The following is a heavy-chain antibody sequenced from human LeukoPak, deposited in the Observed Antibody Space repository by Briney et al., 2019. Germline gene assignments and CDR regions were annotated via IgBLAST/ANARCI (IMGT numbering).Heavy chain of an antibody. CDR3: ARQFGHGDWSPFDY. V-gene: IGHV4-39*01. J-gene: IGHJ4*02. D-gene: IGHD4-17*01. Sequence: ASETLSITCTVSGGSISSSSYYWGWIRQPPGKGLEWIGTIYYSGSTYYNPSLKSRVTISVDTSKNQFSLKLSSVTAADTAVYYCARQFGHGDWSPFDYWGQGTLVTVSS. CDR2: IYYSGST. CDR1: GGSISSSSYY.